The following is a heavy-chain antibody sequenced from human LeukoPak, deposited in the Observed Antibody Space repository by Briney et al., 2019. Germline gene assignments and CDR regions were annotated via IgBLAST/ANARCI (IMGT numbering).Heavy chain of an antibody. V-gene: IGHV6-1*01. CDR2: TYYRSKWY. CDR3: ARDRNFGGPYNSIDY. D-gene: IGHD2/OR15-2a*01. CDR1: GDSVSSNSAA. Sequence: SQTLSLTCAISGDSVSSNSAARNWIRQSPSRGLEWLGRTYYRSKWYNAVSVKSRITINPDTSKNQVSLQLNSVTPEDTAVYYCARDRNFGGPYNSIDYWGQGTLVTVSS. J-gene: IGHJ4*02.